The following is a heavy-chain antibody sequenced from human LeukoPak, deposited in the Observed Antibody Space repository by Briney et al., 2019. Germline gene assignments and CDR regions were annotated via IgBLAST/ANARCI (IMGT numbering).Heavy chain of an antibody. J-gene: IGHJ6*03. CDR1: GGYISSYY. CDR2: IYYSGST. V-gene: IGHV4-59*01. CDR3: AGDLAAAGTVVGYYYYYMDV. Sequence: SETLSLTCSVSGGYISSYYWSWIRQPPGKGLEWIGYIYYSGSTNYNSSLKSRVTISVDTSKNQFSLKLSSVTAADTAVYYCAGDLAAAGTVVGYYYYYMDVWGKGTTVTVSS. D-gene: IGHD6-13*01.